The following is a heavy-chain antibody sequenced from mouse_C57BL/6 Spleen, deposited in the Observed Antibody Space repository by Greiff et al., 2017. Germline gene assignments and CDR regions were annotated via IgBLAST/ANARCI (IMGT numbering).Heavy chain of an antibody. CDR2: IDPSDSST. Sequence: VQLQQPGAELVTPGTSVTLSCKASGYTFTSYWMQWVQQRPGKGLEWIGEIDPSDSSTNYNQQITSKATITVDTSSRTAYMQLSSLTSEHSAVYYGATSDFDYWGQGTTLTVSA. CDR1: GYTFTSYW. J-gene: IGHJ2*01. CDR3: ATSDFDY. V-gene: IGHV1-50*01.